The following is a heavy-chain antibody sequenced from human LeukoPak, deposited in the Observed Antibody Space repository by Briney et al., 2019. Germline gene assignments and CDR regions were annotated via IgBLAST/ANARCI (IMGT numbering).Heavy chain of an antibody. D-gene: IGHD5-12*01. Sequence: SETLSLTCTVSGGSISSGGYYWSWVSQHPGTGLEWIGYIYYSGSTYYNPSLKSRVTISVDTSKNQFSLKLSSVTAADTAVYYCARGSGYAGVFDYWGQGTLVTVSS. CDR3: ARGSGYAGVFDY. CDR2: IYYSGST. CDR1: GGSISSGGYY. V-gene: IGHV4-31*03. J-gene: IGHJ4*02.